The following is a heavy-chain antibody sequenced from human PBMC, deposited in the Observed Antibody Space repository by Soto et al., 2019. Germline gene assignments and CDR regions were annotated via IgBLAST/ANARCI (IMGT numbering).Heavy chain of an antibody. V-gene: IGHV3-23*01. D-gene: IGHD1-26*01. CDR1: GFTFSSYA. CDR2: ISGSGGST. CDR3: AKDLEGIVYYFDY. Sequence: EVQLLESGGGLVQPGGSLRLSCAASGFTFSSYAMSWVRQAPGKGLELVSAISGSGGSTYYADSVKGRFTISRDNSKNTLYLQMNSLRAEDTAVYYCAKDLEGIVYYFDYWGQGTLVTVSS. J-gene: IGHJ4*02.